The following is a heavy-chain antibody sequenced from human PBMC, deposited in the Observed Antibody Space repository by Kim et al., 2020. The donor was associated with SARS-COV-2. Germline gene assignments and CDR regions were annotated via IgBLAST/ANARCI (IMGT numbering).Heavy chain of an antibody. CDR1: GYTFTSYG. CDR2: ISAYNGNT. Sequence: ASVKVSCKASGYTFTSYGISWVRQAPGQGLEWMGWISAYNGNTNYAQKLQGRVTMTTDTSTSTAYMELRSLRSDDTAVYYCARDYWYYDSSGYYYGYWGQGTLVTVSS. CDR3: ARDYWYYDSSGYYYGY. J-gene: IGHJ4*02. V-gene: IGHV1-18*01. D-gene: IGHD3-22*01.